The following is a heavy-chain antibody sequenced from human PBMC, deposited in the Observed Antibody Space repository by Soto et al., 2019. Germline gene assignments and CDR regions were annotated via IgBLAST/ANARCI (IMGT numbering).Heavy chain of an antibody. CDR3: AVAYGGGDCFQRTFYLDS. CDR2: IYNTGST. Sequence: QLQLQESGPGLVKPSETLSLTCTASGGSISTISYYWGWVRQPPGKGLDWIGSIYNTGSTYYNPSLKSRVTISADTSKNQFTLKLSSVTAADTAVYYCAVAYGGGDCFQRTFYLDSWGQGTLVPVSS. V-gene: IGHV4-39*01. CDR1: GGSISTISYY. D-gene: IGHD2-21*02. J-gene: IGHJ4*02.